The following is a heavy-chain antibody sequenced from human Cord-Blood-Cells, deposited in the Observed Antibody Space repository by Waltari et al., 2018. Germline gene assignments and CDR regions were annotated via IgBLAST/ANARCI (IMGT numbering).Heavy chain of an antibody. D-gene: IGHD1-7*01. J-gene: IGHJ3*02. CDR3: ARSVTGTTDI. CDR2: IYSGGST. Sequence: EVQLVESGGGLVQPGGSLRLSCAASGFTVSSNYMSWVRQAPGKGLEGVSVIYSGGSTYYADSVKGRFTISRNNSKNTLYLQMNSLRAEDTAVYYCARSVTGTTDIWGQGTMVTVSS. V-gene: IGHV3-66*01. CDR1: GFTVSSNY.